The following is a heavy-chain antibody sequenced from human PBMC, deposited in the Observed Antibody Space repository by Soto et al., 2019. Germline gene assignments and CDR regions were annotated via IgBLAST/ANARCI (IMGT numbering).Heavy chain of an antibody. CDR1: GFTFDDYA. D-gene: IGHD3-10*01. CDR2: ISWNSGSI. Sequence: HPGGSLRLSCAASGFTFDDYAMHWVRQAPGKGLEWVSGISWNSGSIGYADSVKGRFTISRDNAKNSLYLQMNSLRAEDTALYYCAKGTLHYGSGESPAGAFDIWGQGTMVTVSS. J-gene: IGHJ3*02. V-gene: IGHV3-9*01. CDR3: AKGTLHYGSGESPAGAFDI.